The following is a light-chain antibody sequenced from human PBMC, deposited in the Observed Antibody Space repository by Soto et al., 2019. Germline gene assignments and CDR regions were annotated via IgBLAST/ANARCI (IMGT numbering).Light chain of an antibody. CDR2: EVS. J-gene: IGLJ1*01. Sequence: QSALTQPPSASGSPGQSVTISCTGTSSDVGGYDYVSWYQQHPGKAPKLTIYEVSKRPSGVPDRFSGSKSGNTASLTVSGLQAEDEADYYCSSYAGSTPYVFGTGTKLTVL. CDR3: SSYAGSTPYV. V-gene: IGLV2-8*01. CDR1: SSDVGGYDY.